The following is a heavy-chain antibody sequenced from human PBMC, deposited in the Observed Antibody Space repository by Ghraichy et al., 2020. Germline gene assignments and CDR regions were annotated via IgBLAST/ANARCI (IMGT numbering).Heavy chain of an antibody. D-gene: IGHD2-15*01. CDR3: ASPPGSDIVSRMDV. J-gene: IGHJ6*02. CDR2: INHSGST. CDR1: GGSFSGYY. Sequence: SQTLSLTCAVYGGSFSGYYWSWIRQPPGKGLEWIGEINHSGSTNYNPSLKSRVTISVDTSKNQFSLKLSSVTAADTAVYYCASPPGSDIVSRMDVWGQGTTVTVSS. V-gene: IGHV4-34*01.